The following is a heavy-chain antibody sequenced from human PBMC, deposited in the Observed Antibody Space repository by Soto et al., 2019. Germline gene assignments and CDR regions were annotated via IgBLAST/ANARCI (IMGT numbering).Heavy chain of an antibody. J-gene: IGHJ4*02. D-gene: IGHD1-26*01. CDR3: ARLLEEYSGIYYVGSYFAY. V-gene: IGHV4-39*01. CDR1: SRKK. Sequence: SRKKRGWIRQPPGKGLEWIGSVYYSGSTYYNPSLNSRVTISVDTSKNQFSLNLSSVTAADTAMYYCARLLEEYSGIYYVGSYFAYWGKGALVPVSP. CDR2: VYYSGST.